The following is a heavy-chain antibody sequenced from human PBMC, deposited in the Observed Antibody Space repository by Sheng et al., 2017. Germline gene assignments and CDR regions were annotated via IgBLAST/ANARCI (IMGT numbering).Heavy chain of an antibody. CDR2: IIPIFGTA. Sequence: QVQLVQSGAEVKKPGSSVKVSCKASGGTFSSYAISWVRQAPGQGLEWMGGIIPIFGTANYAQKFQGRVTITADESTSTAYMELSSLRSEDTAVYYCAALGYCSSTSCHADWYFDLWGRGTLVTV. J-gene: IGHJ2*01. CDR1: GGTFSSYA. D-gene: IGHD2-2*01. CDR3: AALGYCSSTSCHADWYFDL. V-gene: IGHV1-69*01.